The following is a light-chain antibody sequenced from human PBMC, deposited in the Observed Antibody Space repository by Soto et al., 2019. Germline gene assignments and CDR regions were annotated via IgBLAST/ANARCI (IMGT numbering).Light chain of an antibody. Sequence: QSALTQPASVSGSPGQSITISCAGTSSDVGGYNYVSWYQQHPGKAPKLMIYDVNNRPSGLSNRFSGSKSGNTASLTISGLQAEDEADYYCTSYTSSTTYVLFGGGTKLTVL. CDR2: DVN. CDR1: SSDVGGYNY. CDR3: TSYTSSTTYVL. J-gene: IGLJ2*01. V-gene: IGLV2-14*01.